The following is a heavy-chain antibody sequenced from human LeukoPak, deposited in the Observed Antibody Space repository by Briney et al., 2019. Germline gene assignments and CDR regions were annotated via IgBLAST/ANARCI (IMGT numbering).Heavy chain of an antibody. V-gene: IGHV4-34*01. CDR2: INHRGDT. CDR3: ARGPTISETGYFDY. CDR1: GGSFSTYY. J-gene: IGHJ4*03. D-gene: IGHD1-1*01. Sequence: PSETLSLTCAVYGGSFSTYYWSWIRQSPGKGLAWIAEINHRGDTNYNPSVKSRVTISVDTSKNQFSLRLISLTAADTAVYYCARGPTISETGYFDYWGQGTLVTVSS.